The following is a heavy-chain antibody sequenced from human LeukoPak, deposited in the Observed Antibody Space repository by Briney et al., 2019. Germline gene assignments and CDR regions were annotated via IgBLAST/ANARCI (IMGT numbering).Heavy chain of an antibody. CDR3: ARGLTYYYGSGTQSRYYYYGMDD. J-gene: IGHJ6*02. Sequence: PSETLSLTCAVYGGSFSGYYWSWIRQPPGKGLEWIGEINHSGSTNYNPSLKSRVTISVDTSKNQFSLKLSSVTAADTAVYYCARGLTYYYGSGTQSRYYYYGMDDWGQGTTVTVSS. V-gene: IGHV4-34*01. D-gene: IGHD3-10*01. CDR2: INHSGST. CDR1: GGSFSGYY.